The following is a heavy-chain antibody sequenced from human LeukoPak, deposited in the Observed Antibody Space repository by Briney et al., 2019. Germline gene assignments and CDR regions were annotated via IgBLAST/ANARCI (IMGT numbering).Heavy chain of an antibody. CDR1: GFTFSSYA. Sequence: GGSLRLSCAASGFTFSSYAMHWVRQAPGKGPEWVAVISYDGSNKYYADSVKGRFTISRDNSKNTLYLQMNSLRAEDTAVYYCARGDDYGDYVFDPWGQGTLVTVSS. V-gene: IGHV3-30-3*01. D-gene: IGHD4-17*01. CDR3: ARGDDYGDYVFDP. J-gene: IGHJ5*02. CDR2: ISYDGSNK.